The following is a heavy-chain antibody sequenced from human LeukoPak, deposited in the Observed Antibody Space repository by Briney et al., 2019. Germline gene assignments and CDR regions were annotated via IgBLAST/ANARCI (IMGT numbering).Heavy chain of an antibody. Sequence: GASVKVSCKASGGTFSSYAISWVRQAPGQGLEWMGGIIPIFGTANYAQKFQGRVTITADESTSTAYMELSSLRSEDTAVYYCARGRKAARLDYYYYYMDVWGKGTTVTVSS. CDR3: ARGRKAARLDYYYYYMDV. CDR1: GGTFSSYA. D-gene: IGHD6-6*01. V-gene: IGHV1-69*13. J-gene: IGHJ6*03. CDR2: IIPIFGTA.